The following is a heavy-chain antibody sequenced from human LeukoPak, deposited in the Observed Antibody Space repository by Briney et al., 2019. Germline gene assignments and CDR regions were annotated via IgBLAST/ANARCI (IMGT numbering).Heavy chain of an antibody. J-gene: IGHJ5*02. V-gene: IGHV3-30*03. CDR1: GFTFSGYG. D-gene: IGHD5-18*01. Sequence: GRSLRLSCAASGFTFSGYGMHWVRQAPGKGLEWVAVISYDGSNKYYADSVKGRFTISRDNSKNTLYLQMNSLRAEDTAVYYCARGLRYSCVFREANWFDPWGQGTLVTVSS. CDR3: ARGLRYSCVFREANWFDP. CDR2: ISYDGSNK.